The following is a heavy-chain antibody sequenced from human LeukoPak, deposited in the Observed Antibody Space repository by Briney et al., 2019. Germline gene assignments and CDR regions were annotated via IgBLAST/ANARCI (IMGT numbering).Heavy chain of an antibody. CDR1: GFTFSSYA. CDR3: SWYLY. CDR2: ISYDGSNK. V-gene: IGHV3-30*04. J-gene: IGHJ4*02. D-gene: IGHD6-13*01. Sequence: PGGSLRLSCAASGFTFSSYAMHWVRQAPGKGLEWVAVISYDGSNKFYADSVKGRFTFSRDNSKNTLYLQMNSLRAEDTAVYCSSWYLYWGQGTLVTVSS.